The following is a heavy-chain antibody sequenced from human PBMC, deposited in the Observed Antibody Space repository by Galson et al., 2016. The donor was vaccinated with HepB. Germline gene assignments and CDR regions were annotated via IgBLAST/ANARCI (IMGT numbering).Heavy chain of an antibody. CDR1: EGIFTNDA. CDR3: PKGVITFCTTPRSPDVPHKWFDP. V-gene: IGHV1-69*06. CDR2: IIPRSNTV. J-gene: IGHJ5*02. Sequence: SVKVSCKAPEGIFTNDAISWLRQVPGQGLEWLGAIIPRSNTVKNTQKFQGRFTMTADRSTNNAYMELNSLTSEDTALYYCPKGVITFCTTPRSPDVPHKWFDPWGQGTQVTVSS. D-gene: IGHD3-22*01.